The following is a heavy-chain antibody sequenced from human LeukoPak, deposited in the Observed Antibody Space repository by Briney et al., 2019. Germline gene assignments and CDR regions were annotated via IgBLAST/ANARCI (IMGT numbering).Heavy chain of an antibody. CDR2: ISSSGSSM. CDR3: ARGYYSDTTGYNPLDH. D-gene: IGHD3-22*01. CDR1: GFTFSSYE. Sequence: GGSLRLSCAASGFTFSSYEMNWVRQAPGKGLEWISYISSSGSSMSYADSVKGRFTIPRDDAKNSMYLQMTSLRAGDAAVYYCARGYYSDTTGYNPLDHWGQGTLVTVSS. V-gene: IGHV3-48*03. J-gene: IGHJ4*02.